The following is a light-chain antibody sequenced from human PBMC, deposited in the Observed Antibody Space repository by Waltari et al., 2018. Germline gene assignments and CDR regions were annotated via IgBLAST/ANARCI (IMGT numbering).Light chain of an antibody. CDR1: SSDVGGYNY. Sequence: QSALTQPPSASGSPGQPVTISCTGTSSDVGGYNYVSWYQQHPGKAPKLIIYEVTKRPSGVPDRFSGSKSGNTASLTVSGLQVDDEADYYCNSYAGRNRLGVFGGGTKVTVL. V-gene: IGLV2-8*01. CDR3: NSYAGRNRLGV. J-gene: IGLJ2*01. CDR2: EVT.